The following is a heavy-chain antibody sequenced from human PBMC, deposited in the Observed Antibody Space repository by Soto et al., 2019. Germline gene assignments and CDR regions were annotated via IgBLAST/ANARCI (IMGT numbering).Heavy chain of an antibody. D-gene: IGHD6-13*01. V-gene: IGHV3-30*18. J-gene: IGHJ4*02. CDR1: GFTFNIYG. CDR2: ISYDGSNQ. CDR3: AKDQASEQGSFDS. Sequence: HPGGSLRLSGAASGFTFNIYGMHWVRQAPDKGLEWVALISYDGSNQYYADSVKGRFTISRDNSKNTLFLQMNSQRADDTAVYYCAKDQASEQGSFDSWGQGTLVTVSS.